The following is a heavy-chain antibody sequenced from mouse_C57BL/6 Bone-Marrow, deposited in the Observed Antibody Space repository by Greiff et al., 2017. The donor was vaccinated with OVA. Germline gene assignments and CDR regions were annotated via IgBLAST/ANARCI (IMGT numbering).Heavy chain of an antibody. CDR3: ARGGILYYFDY. D-gene: IGHD1-1*01. V-gene: IGHV1-42*01. J-gene: IGHJ2*01. Sequence: VQLKQSGPELVKPGASVKISCKASGYSFTGYYMNWVKQSPEKSLEWIGEINPSTGGTTYNQKFKAKATLTVDKSSSTAYMQLKSLTSEDSAVYYCARGGILYYFDYWGQGTTLTVSS. CDR2: INPSTGGT. CDR1: GYSFTGYY.